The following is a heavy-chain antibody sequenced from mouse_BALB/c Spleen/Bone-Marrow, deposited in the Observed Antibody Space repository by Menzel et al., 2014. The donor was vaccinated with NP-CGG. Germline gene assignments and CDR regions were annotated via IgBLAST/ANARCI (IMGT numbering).Heavy chain of an antibody. CDR1: GFTFSSYA. D-gene: IGHD5-1-1*01. J-gene: IGHJ2*01. Sequence: EVQLVESGGGLVKPGGSLKLSCAASGFTFSSYAVSWIRQTPEKRLEWVATISSGGNYTYYPDSVKGRFTISRDNAKNTLYLQMSSLRSEDTAMYYCARPNTDYFDYWGQGTTLTVSS. CDR3: ARPNTDYFDY. V-gene: IGHV5-9-3*01. CDR2: ISSGGNYT.